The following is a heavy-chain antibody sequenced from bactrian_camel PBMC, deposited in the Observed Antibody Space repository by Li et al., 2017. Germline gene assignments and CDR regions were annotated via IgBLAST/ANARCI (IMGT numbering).Heavy chain of an antibody. V-gene: IGHV3S28*01. CDR2: VSLGGGST. J-gene: IGHJ4*01. D-gene: IGHD6*01. CDR3: AAHSRGDCPTLARNFDF. Sequence: LVESGGGSVQAGGSLRISCEASGYAYSYSCVGWFRQAPGKGLEWVSAVSLGGGSTYYADSVKGRFTVSRDNAKNTLYLQLSSLKTEDTAIYYCAAHSRGDCPTLARNFDFWGQGTQVTVS. CDR1: GYAYSYSC.